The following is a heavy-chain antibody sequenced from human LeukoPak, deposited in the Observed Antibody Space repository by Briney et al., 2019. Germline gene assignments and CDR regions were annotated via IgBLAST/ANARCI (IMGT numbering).Heavy chain of an antibody. CDR3: ARSPHSTYYYDSSGYSDGHYFDY. J-gene: IGHJ4*02. CDR1: GFTFSSYS. V-gene: IGHV3-21*01. CDR2: ISSSSSYI. Sequence: GGSLRLSCAASGFTFSSYSMNWVRQAPGKGLEWVSSISSSSSYIYYADSVKGRFTISRDNAKNSLYLQMNSLRAEDTAVYYCARSPHSTYYYDSSGYSDGHYFDYWGQGTLVTVSS. D-gene: IGHD3-22*01.